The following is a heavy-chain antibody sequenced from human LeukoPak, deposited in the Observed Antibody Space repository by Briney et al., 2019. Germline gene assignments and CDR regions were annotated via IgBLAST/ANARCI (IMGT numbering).Heavy chain of an antibody. CDR1: GGSISSYY. V-gene: IGHV4-59*08. CDR2: IYYSGTT. CDR3: ARQISDYYYYYIDV. J-gene: IGHJ6*03. D-gene: IGHD3-3*01. Sequence: SETLSLTCTVSGGSISSYYWSWIRQPPGKGLEWIGTIYYSGTTYYNPSLESRVTISEDTSKNQFSLTSRSVTAADTAVYYCARQISDYYYYYIDVWGKGTTVTVSS.